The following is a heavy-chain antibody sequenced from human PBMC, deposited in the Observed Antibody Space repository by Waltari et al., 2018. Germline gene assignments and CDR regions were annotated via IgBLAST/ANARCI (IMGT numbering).Heavy chain of an antibody. CDR2: IIPILGIA. Sequence: QVQLVQSGAEVKKPGSSVKVSCKASGGTFSSYAISWVRQAPGQGLEWMGGIIPILGIANYAQKFQGRVTITADKSTSTAYMELSSLRSEDTAVYYCARDAYCGGDCLENWFDPWGQGTLVTVSS. CDR3: ARDAYCGGDCLENWFDP. CDR1: GGTFSSYA. D-gene: IGHD2-21*01. J-gene: IGHJ5*02. V-gene: IGHV1-69*10.